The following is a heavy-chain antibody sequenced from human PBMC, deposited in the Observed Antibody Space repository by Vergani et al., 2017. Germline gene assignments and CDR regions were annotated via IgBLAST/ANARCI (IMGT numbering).Heavy chain of an antibody. Sequence: QLQLQESGPGPVKPSETLSLTCTVSGGSISSSRYYWGWIRQPPGKGLEWIGSIYYSGSTYYNPSLKSRVTISVDTSKNQFSLKLSSVTAADTAVYYCARLQGAYSSSWDDAFDIWGQGTMVTVSS. D-gene: IGHD6-13*01. CDR2: IYYSGST. CDR1: GGSISSSRYY. J-gene: IGHJ3*02. V-gene: IGHV4-39*01. CDR3: ARLQGAYSSSWDDAFDI.